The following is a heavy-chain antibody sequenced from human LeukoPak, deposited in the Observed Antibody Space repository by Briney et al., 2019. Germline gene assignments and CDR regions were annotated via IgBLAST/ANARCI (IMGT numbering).Heavy chain of an antibody. J-gene: IGHJ6*02. Sequence: GGSLRLSCAASGFTFSIYSMKWVRQAPGKGLEWVSFLGRSISYISYADSVKGRFTISRDNAKNSLYLQMNSLRTEDTAVYYCARGGYYSGLDVWGQGTTVTVSS. CDR2: LGRSISYI. CDR3: ARGGYYSGLDV. CDR1: GFTFSIYS. V-gene: IGHV3-21*01.